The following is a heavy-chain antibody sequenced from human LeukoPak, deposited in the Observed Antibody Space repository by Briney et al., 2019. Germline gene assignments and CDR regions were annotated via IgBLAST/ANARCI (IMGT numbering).Heavy chain of an antibody. CDR1: GFTFSSYA. Sequence: GGSLRLSCAASGFTFSSYAMHWVRQAPGKGLEWVAVISYDGSNKYYADSVKGRFTISRDNSKNTLYLQMNSLRVEDTAIYYCARDCSSVNCPPTDYYGIEVWGQGTTVTVSS. D-gene: IGHD1-1*01. CDR2: ISYDGSNK. CDR3: ARDCSSVNCPPTDYYGIEV. J-gene: IGHJ6*02. V-gene: IGHV3-30-3*01.